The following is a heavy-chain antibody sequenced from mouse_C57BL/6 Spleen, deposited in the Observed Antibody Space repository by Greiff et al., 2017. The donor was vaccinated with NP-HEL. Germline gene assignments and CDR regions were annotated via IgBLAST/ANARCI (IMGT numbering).Heavy chain of an antibody. Sequence: QVTLKVSGPGILQPSQPLSLTCSFSGFSLSTFGMGVGWLRQPSGKGLEWLAHIWWDNDKYYNPALKSRLTISKDTSKDQVFLKIAKVDTADTATYDCARMWKLSVDYWGQGTTLTVSS. CDR2: IWWDNDK. V-gene: IGHV8-8*01. J-gene: IGHJ2*01. CDR3: ARMWKLSVDY. CDR1: GFSLSTFGMG.